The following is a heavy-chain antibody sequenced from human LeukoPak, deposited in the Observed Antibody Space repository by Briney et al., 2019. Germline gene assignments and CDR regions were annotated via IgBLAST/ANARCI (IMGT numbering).Heavy chain of an antibody. CDR3: ATPGPYGSYYYYGMDV. Sequence: ASVKVSCKASGYTFTGYYMHWVRQAPGQGLEWMGWINPNNGGTNYAQKFQGRVTMTRDTSISTAYMELSRLRSDDTAVYYCATPGPYGSYYYYGMDVWGQGTTVTVSS. CDR1: GYTFTGYY. D-gene: IGHD4-17*01. V-gene: IGHV1-2*02. J-gene: IGHJ6*02. CDR2: INPNNGGT.